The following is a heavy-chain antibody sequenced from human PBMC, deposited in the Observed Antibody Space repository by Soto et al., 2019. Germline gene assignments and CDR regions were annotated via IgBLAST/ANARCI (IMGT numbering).Heavy chain of an antibody. V-gene: IGHV6-1*01. J-gene: IGHJ5*01. Sequence: QVQLQQSGPGLVKPSQTLSLTCAISGDSVSSNSATWDWIRQSQSRGLEWLGRTYYRSKWYNDYAVSVKSRITINPATSNNQLSLQLNSVTPDDTAVYYCARLIGNSWLDSWGQGTLVTVSS. CDR2: TYYRSKWYN. D-gene: IGHD2-8*01. CDR3: ARLIGNSWLDS. CDR1: GDSVSSNSAT.